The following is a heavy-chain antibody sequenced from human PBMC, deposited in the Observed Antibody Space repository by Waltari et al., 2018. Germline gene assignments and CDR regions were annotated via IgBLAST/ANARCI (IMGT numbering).Heavy chain of an antibody. Sequence: QLQLQESGPGLVKPSETLSLTCTVSGGSISSSNYYWGWIRQPPGKGPGWMWCIYYSGGTYYSPSLKGRVTISVDTSKTQFSLRLNSVTAADTAVHYCARSGYYDSSGYYWWFDPWGQGTLVTVSS. CDR2: IYYSGGT. J-gene: IGHJ5*02. CDR3: ARSGYYDSSGYYWWFDP. CDR1: GGSISSSNYY. V-gene: IGHV4-39*01. D-gene: IGHD3-22*01.